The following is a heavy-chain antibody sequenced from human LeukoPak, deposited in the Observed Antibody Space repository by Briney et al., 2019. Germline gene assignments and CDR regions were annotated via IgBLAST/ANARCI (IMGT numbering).Heavy chain of an antibody. CDR2: INHSGST. V-gene: IGHV4-34*01. J-gene: IGHJ5*02. CDR3: ARDSRDSSRRGDWFNP. Sequence: SETLPLTCGVYGGSFSGYHWTWIRLRPGKGLEWIGDINHSGSTHYNPSLKSRVTISVDTSNNQFSLKLHSVTAADTAVYYCARDSRDSSRRGDWFNPWGQGTLVTVSS. CDR1: GGSFSGYH. D-gene: IGHD3-22*01.